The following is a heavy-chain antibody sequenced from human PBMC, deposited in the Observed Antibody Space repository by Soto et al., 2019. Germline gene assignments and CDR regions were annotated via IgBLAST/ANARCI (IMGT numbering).Heavy chain of an antibody. V-gene: IGHV4-34*01. CDR1: GGSFSGYY. J-gene: IGHJ5*02. CDR3: ARGRYLLTYGSGSXKFNWFDP. D-gene: IGHD3-10*01. Sequence: PWETLSLTCAVYGGSFSGYYWSWIRQPPGNGLEWIGEINHSGSTNYNPSLKSRVTISVDTSKNQFSLKLSSVTAADTAVYYCARGRYLLTYGSGSXKFNWFDPWGQGTLVTVSS. CDR2: INHSGST.